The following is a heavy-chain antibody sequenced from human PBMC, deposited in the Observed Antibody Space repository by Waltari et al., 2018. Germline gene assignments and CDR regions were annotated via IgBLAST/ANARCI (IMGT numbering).Heavy chain of an antibody. D-gene: IGHD2-2*01. Sequence: EVQLVESGGGLVQPGGSLRLSCKASGFSFSTYWMSWVRQAPGKGWEGVAMKREEGSDKDDVDAVKGQFTISRENAKTALYLQMNSLRAEDTAVYFCANSPVESGATGSVKPWGFDYWGQGNLVTVSS. CDR3: ANSPVESGATGSVKPWGFDY. CDR1: GFSFSTYW. CDR2: KREEGSDK. J-gene: IGHJ4*02. V-gene: IGHV3-7*01.